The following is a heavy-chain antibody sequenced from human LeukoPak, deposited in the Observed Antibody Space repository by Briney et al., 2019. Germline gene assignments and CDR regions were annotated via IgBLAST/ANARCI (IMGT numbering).Heavy chain of an antibody. CDR3: ASPNSNSYYRTFDI. CDR2: IYHSGST. CDR1: GHYY. V-gene: IGHV4-38-2*02. D-gene: IGHD3-22*01. J-gene: IGHJ3*02. Sequence: KPSETLSLTCTVSGHYYWGWIRQPPGKGLEWIGSIYHSGSTYYNPSLKSRVTISVDTSKNQFSLKLSSVTAADTAVYYCASPNSNSYYRTFDIWGQGTMVTVSS.